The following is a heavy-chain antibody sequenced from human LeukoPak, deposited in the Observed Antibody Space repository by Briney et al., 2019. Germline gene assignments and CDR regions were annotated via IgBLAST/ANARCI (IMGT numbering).Heavy chain of an antibody. CDR3: ARDSGGNSDS. Sequence: SETLPLTCTVSGXSISSSSYYWGWIRQPPGKGLEWIGTMYRSGITYYNPSLQSRVTISVDTSKNQFSLRLRSVTAADTGIYYCARDSGGNSDSWGQGTLVTVSS. D-gene: IGHD4-23*01. CDR2: MYRSGIT. J-gene: IGHJ5*01. CDR1: GXSISSSSYY. V-gene: IGHV4-39*02.